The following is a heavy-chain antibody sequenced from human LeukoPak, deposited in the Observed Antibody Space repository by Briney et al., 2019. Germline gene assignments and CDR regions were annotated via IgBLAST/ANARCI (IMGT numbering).Heavy chain of an antibody. CDR1: GFTFSSYW. J-gene: IGHJ4*02. CDR2: ISYDGSNK. V-gene: IGHV3-30-3*01. CDR3: ARESLWFGELLNLYYFDY. Sequence: GGSLRLSCAASGFTFSSYWMHWVRQAPGKGLEWVAVISYDGSNKYYADSVKGRFTISRDNSKNTLYLQMNSLRAEDTAVYYCARESLWFGELLNLYYFDYWGQGTLVTVSS. D-gene: IGHD3-10*01.